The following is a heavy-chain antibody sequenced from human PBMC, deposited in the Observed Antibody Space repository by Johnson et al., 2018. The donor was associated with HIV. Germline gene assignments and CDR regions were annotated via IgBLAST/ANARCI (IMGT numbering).Heavy chain of an antibody. V-gene: IGHV3-64*01. D-gene: IGHD2-2*01. CDR1: GFTFSSYA. J-gene: IGHJ3*01. CDR2: ISSNGGST. Sequence: VQLVESGGGLVQPGGSLRLSCAASGFTFSSYAMHWVRQAPGKGLEYVSAISSNGGSTYYANSVKGRFTISRDNSKNTRYLQMGSLRAEDTAVYYWARESVLPAMTAFDFWDQGTMVTVSS. CDR3: ARESVLPAMTAFDF.